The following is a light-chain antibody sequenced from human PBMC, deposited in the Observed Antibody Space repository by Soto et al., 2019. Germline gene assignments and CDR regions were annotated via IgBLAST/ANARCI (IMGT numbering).Light chain of an antibody. Sequence: DIQMPQSPSSLSASVGDRVTITCRASQSISTYLNWYQQNPGKAPKLLIYAASSLQSGVPSRFSGSGSGTDFTLTISSLQAEDLATYFCQQSYHAPPWTFCQGTKVQIK. CDR1: QSISTY. V-gene: IGKV1-39*01. CDR2: AAS. J-gene: IGKJ1*01. CDR3: QQSYHAPPWT.